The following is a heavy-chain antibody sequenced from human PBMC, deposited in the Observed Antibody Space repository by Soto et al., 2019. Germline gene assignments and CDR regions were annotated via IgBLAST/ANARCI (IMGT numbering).Heavy chain of an antibody. CDR3: ARPTTVTTGVYFDY. D-gene: IGHD4-17*01. J-gene: IGHJ4*02. Sequence: ASGKVSFKATGYTFTNHYMHSGGQAPGQGLEWMGIINPSGGSTSYAQKFQGRVTMTRDTSTSTVYMELSSLRSEDTAVYYCARPTTVTTGVYFDYWGQGTLVTVSS. CDR1: GYTFTNHY. CDR2: INPSGGST. V-gene: IGHV1-46*03.